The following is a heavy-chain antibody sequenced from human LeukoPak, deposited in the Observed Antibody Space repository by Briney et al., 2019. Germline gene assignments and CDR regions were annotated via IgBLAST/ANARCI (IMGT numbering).Heavy chain of an antibody. V-gene: IGHV3-15*01. D-gene: IGHD1-26*01. J-gene: IGHJ3*02. CDR2: IKSKTDGGTT. CDR1: GFTVSTNY. Sequence: GGSLRLSCVASGFTVSTNYMSWVRQAPGKGLEWVGRIKSKTDGGTTDYGAPVKGRFIISRDDSKNTLYLQMNGLKIEDTAVYYCITDPGEWEPIWGQGTMVTVSS. CDR3: ITDPGEWEPI.